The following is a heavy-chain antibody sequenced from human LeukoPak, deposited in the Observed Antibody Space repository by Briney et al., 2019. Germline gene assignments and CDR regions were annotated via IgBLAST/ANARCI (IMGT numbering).Heavy chain of an antibody. CDR1: GFTFSSYR. Sequence: GESPRLSCAASGFTFSSYRMNWVRQAPGKGLEWVSSISSSSSYIYYADSVKGRFTISRDSAKNSLYLQMNSLRAEDTAVYYCARELDPWHAFDIWGQGTMVTVSS. CDR3: ARELDPWHAFDI. V-gene: IGHV3-21*01. D-gene: IGHD3-9*01. CDR2: ISSSSSYI. J-gene: IGHJ3*02.